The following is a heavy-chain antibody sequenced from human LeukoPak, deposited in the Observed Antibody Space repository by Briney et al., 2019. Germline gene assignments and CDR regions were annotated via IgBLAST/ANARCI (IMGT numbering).Heavy chain of an antibody. CDR1: GYTFTGYY. J-gene: IGHJ5*02. CDR2: INPNSGGT. D-gene: IGHD2-15*01. V-gene: IGHV1-2*02. Sequence: ASVKVSCKASGYTFTGYYMHWVRQAPGQGLEWMGWINPNSGGTNYAQKFQGRVTMTRDTSISTAYMELSRLRSDDTAVYYCASCGGSCYSLGNNWFDPWGQGTLVTVSS. CDR3: ASCGGSCYSLGNNWFDP.